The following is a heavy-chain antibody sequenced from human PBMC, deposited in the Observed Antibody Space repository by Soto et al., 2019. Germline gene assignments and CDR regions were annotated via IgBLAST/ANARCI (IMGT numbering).Heavy chain of an antibody. D-gene: IGHD6-6*01. V-gene: IGHV5-51*01. CDR2: IYPGDSDT. CDR1: GYSFTCYW. Sequence: GDSLKISCKGSGYSFTCYWIGWVRQMPGKGLEWMGIIYPGDSDTRYSPSFQGQVTISADKSISTAYLQWSSLKASDTAMYYCARLGPAYRSSSIGGWHNWFDPWGQGTLVNVSS. CDR3: ARLGPAYRSSSIGGWHNWFDP. J-gene: IGHJ5*02.